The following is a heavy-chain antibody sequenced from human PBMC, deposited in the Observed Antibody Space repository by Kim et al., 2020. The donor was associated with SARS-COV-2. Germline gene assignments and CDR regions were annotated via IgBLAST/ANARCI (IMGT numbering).Heavy chain of an antibody. D-gene: IGHD6-19*01. CDR3: ARDRKQWLVVGSYYGMDV. J-gene: IGHJ6*02. V-gene: IGHV3-30*07. Sequence: VNGRFTISRDNSKNTLYLQMNSLRAEDTAVYYCARDRKQWLVVGSYYGMDVWGQGTTVTVSS.